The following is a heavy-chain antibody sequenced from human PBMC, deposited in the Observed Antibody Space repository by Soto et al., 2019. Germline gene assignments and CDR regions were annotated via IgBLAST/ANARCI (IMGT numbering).Heavy chain of an antibody. CDR2: IDWDDDK. J-gene: IGHJ6*02. V-gene: IGHV2-70*11. CDR1: GLSLSTSEMC. D-gene: IGHD7-27*01. CDR3: ARNHGDGVVGYYYYGMDV. Sequence: SGPTLVNPTRTLTLTCTVSGLSLSTSEMCVTWIRQAPGKALEWLARIDWDDDKHYNTSLKTRLTISKDTSKNQVVLTMTNMDPVDTATYYCARNHGDGVVGYYYYGMDVWGQGTTVTVSS.